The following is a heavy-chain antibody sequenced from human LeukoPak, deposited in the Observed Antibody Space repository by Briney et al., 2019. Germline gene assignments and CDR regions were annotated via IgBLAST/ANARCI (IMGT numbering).Heavy chain of an antibody. Sequence: PSGTLSLTCAVSGASISSNWWNWVRQPPGKGLEWIGEIHHSGSANYNPSLKSRVTISLDTSENHFSLRLSSVTAADTAVYYCARGWGSYLNYWGQGTLVTVSS. CDR1: GASISSNW. D-gene: IGHD3-16*01. V-gene: IGHV4-4*02. CDR2: IHHSGSA. J-gene: IGHJ4*02. CDR3: ARGWGSYLNY.